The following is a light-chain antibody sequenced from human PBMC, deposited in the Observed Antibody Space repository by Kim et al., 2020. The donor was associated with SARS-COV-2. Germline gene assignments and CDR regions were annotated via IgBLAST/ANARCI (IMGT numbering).Light chain of an antibody. J-gene: IGLJ2*01. Sequence: APGKTARITCGGNNIGSKSVHWYQQKPGQAPVLVIYYDSYRPSGIPERFSGSNSGNTATLTISTVEAGDEADYYCQVWDSSSDHPVFGGGTQLTVL. CDR2: YDS. CDR3: QVWDSSSDHPV. V-gene: IGLV3-21*04. CDR1: NIGSKS.